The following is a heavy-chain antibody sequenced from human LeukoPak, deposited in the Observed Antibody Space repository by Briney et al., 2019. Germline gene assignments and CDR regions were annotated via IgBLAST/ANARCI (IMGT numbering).Heavy chain of an antibody. J-gene: IGHJ5*02. Sequence: SETLSLTCTVSGGSISTYYWSWIRQPPGKGLEWIGEINHSGSTNYNPSLKSRVTISVDTSKNQFSLKLSSVTAADTAVYYCARRGIVVVTATAGWFDPWGQGTLVTVSS. CDR3: ARRGIVVVTATAGWFDP. CDR2: INHSGST. V-gene: IGHV4-34*01. D-gene: IGHD2-21*02. CDR1: GGSISTYY.